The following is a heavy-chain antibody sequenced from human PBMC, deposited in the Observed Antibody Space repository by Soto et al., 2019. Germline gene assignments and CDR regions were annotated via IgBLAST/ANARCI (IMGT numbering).Heavy chain of an antibody. CDR3: ARESDYGSGSSNTDY. CDR2: VYYSGTT. CDR1: GGSISSGGYY. V-gene: IGHV4-30-4*01. J-gene: IGHJ4*02. D-gene: IGHD3-10*01. Sequence: SETLSLTCTVSGGSISSGGYYWSWIRQPPGKGLEWIGYVYYSGTTYYNPSLKSRVTMSVDTSRNQFSLKLTSVTAADTAVYYCARESDYGSGSSNTDYWGQGTLVTVSS.